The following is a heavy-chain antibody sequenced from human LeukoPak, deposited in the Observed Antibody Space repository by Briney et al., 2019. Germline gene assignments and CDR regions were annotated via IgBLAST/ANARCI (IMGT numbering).Heavy chain of an antibody. J-gene: IGHJ3*02. CDR3: ARGVGAIQSDAFDI. CDR1: GYTFTSYD. D-gene: IGHD1-26*01. Sequence: ASVKVSCKASGYTFTSYDINWVRQATGQGLEWMGWMNPNNGNTGYAQKFQGRVTMTRNTSISTAYMELSSLRSEDTAVYYCARGVGAIQSDAFDIWGQGTMVTVSS. CDR2: MNPNNGNT. V-gene: IGHV1-8*01.